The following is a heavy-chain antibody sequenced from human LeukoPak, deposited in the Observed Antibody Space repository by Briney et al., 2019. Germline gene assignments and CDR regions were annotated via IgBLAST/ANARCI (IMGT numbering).Heavy chain of an antibody. Sequence: GGSLRLSCAASGFTFSSYSMNWVRQAPGKGLEWVSSISSSSSYIYYADSVEGRFTISRENALNSLYLQMNSLRAGDTAVYYCVRANGDPRGYYMDVWGKGTTVIISS. V-gene: IGHV3-21*01. CDR1: GFTFSSYS. CDR2: ISSSSSYI. J-gene: IGHJ6*03. D-gene: IGHD4-17*01. CDR3: VRANGDPRGYYMDV.